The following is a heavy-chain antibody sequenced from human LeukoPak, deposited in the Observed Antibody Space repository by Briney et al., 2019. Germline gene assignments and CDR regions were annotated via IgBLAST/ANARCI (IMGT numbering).Heavy chain of an antibody. D-gene: IGHD6-19*01. CDR1: GFTFDDYA. Sequence: PGGSLRLSCAASGFTFDDYAMHWVRQAPGKGLEWVSGISWNSGSIGYADSVKGRFTISRDNAKNTLYLQMNSLRAEDTAVYYCAVSSGWLNWGQGTLVTVSS. CDR2: ISWNSGSI. J-gene: IGHJ4*02. V-gene: IGHV3-9*01. CDR3: AVSSGWLN.